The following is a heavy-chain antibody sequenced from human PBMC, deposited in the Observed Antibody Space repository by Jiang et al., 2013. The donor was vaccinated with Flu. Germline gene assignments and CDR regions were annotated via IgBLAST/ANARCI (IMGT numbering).Heavy chain of an antibody. CDR1: GYTFTDPY. J-gene: IGHJ4*02. D-gene: IGHD5-18*01. CDR2: IKIRTGET. V-gene: IGHV1-2*02. CDR3: ARDPDTPMPIDF. Sequence: QLVESGAEVKKPGASVKVSCKASGYTFTDPYIHWVRQAPGQGLEWMGWIKIRTGETNYGQRFQDRVTLTRDTSINTAYMELSGLRSADTAVYYCARDPDTPMPIDFWGQGTLVTVSS.